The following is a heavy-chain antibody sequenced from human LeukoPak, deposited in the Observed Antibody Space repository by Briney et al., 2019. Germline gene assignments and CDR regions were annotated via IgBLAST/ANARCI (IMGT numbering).Heavy chain of an antibody. CDR3: ARKAAAGIPPLYNWFDP. Sequence: SETLSLTXTVSGGSITNYYWSWIGQPPGKGLEWTGYIYYTGSTNYNPSLRSRVTISVDTSKNQLSLKLTSVTPADTAVYYCARKAAAGIPPLYNWFDPWGQGTLVTVSA. J-gene: IGHJ5*02. V-gene: IGHV4-59*01. D-gene: IGHD6-13*01. CDR1: GGSITNYY. CDR2: IYYTGST.